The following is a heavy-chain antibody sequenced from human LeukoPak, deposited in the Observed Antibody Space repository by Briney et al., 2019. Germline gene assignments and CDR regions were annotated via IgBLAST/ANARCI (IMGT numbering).Heavy chain of an antibody. CDR3: VAGDWGARDSFDL. CDR2: INQDGSQK. CDR1: GFTFSIFW. Sequence: GGSLRLSSAASGFTFSIFWMSWVRQAPGQGREWGANINQDGSQKYYVDSVKGRFTISRDNTKNSFFLQMSSLRAEDTSVYYCVAGDWGARDSFDLWGRGTMVSVSS. D-gene: IGHD2-21*02. V-gene: IGHV3-7*01. J-gene: IGHJ3*01.